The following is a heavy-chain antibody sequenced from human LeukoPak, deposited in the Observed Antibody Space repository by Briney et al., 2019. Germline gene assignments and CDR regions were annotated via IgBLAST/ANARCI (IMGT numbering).Heavy chain of an antibody. V-gene: IGHV1-69*04. Sequence: SVKVSCKASGGTFSSYAISWVRQAPGQGLEWMGMIIPILGIANYAQKFQGRGTITADKSASTAYMELSSLRSEDTAVYYCARDSVGATHQVAYFDYWGQGTLVTVSS. D-gene: IGHD1-26*01. CDR3: ARDSVGATHQVAYFDY. CDR1: GGTFSSYA. CDR2: IIPILGIA. J-gene: IGHJ4*02.